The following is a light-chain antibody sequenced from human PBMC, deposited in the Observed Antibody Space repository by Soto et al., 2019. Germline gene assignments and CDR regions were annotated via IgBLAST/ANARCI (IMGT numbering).Light chain of an antibody. Sequence: EIVLTQSPGMLSLSPGERATLSCGASQSVSSNYLAWYQQKPGQGPRLLIYDASIRAAGVPARFSGSGSGTDFTLTISRLEPEDFAVYYCHQYDSWTFGQGTKVDIK. V-gene: IGKV3-20*01. CDR1: QSVSSNY. J-gene: IGKJ1*01. CDR2: DAS. CDR3: HQYDSWT.